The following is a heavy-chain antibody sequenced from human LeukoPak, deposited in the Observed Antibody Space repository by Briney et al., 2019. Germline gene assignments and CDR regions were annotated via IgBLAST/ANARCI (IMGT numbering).Heavy chain of an antibody. CDR1: GFTFSSYA. V-gene: IGHV3-30-3*01. CDR2: ISYDGSNK. D-gene: IGHD3-22*01. Sequence: PGGSLRLSCAASGFTFSSYAMHWVRQAPGKGLEWVAVISYDGSNKYYADSVKGRFTISRDNSKNTLYLQMNSLRAEDTAVYYCARDPYYYDSSGYDSRYFDYWGQGTLVTVSS. J-gene: IGHJ4*02. CDR3: ARDPYYYDSSGYDSRYFDY.